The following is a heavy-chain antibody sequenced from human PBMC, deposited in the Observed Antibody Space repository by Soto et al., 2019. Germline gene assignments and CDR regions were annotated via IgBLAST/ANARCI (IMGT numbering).Heavy chain of an antibody. V-gene: IGHV4-59*01. D-gene: IGHD3-10*01. CDR3: ARVGGFGATTIDY. CDR1: GSSISNYY. Sequence: PSETLSLTCTVSGSSISNYYWSWIRQPPGMGLEWIGYIYYTGSTNYNPSLKSRVTISVDTSKNQFSLKLSSVTAADTAVYYCARVGGFGATTIDYWGQGTLVTVSS. J-gene: IGHJ4*02. CDR2: IYYTGST.